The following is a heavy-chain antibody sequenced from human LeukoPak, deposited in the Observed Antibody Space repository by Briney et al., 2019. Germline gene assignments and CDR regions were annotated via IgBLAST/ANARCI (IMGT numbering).Heavy chain of an antibody. D-gene: IGHD3-10*01. V-gene: IGHV3-21*01. CDR3: AREITMVRGVINYYYYYGMDV. J-gene: IGHJ6*02. CDR2: ISSSSSYI. CDR1: GFTFSTYW. Sequence: GGSLRLSCAASGFTFSTYWMHWVRQAPGKGLEWVSSISSSSSYIYYADSVKGRFTISRDNAKNSLYLQMNSLRAEDTAVYYCAREITMVRGVINYYYYYGMDVWGQGTTVTVSS.